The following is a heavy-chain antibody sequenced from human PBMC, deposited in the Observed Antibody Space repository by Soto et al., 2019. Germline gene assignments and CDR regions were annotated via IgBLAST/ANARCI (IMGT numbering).Heavy chain of an antibody. V-gene: IGHV4-4*02. CDR1: GGSISSSNW. Sequence: PSETLSLTCAVSGGSISSSNWWSWVRQPPGKVLEWIGEIYHSGSTNYNPSLKSRVTISVDKSKNQFSLKLSSVTAADTAVYYCARADSSGCYFDYWGQGTLVTVSS. D-gene: IGHD6-19*01. CDR3: ARADSSGCYFDY. CDR2: IYHSGST. J-gene: IGHJ4*02.